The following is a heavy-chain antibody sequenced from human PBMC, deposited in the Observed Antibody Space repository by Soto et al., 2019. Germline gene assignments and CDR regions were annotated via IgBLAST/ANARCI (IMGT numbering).Heavy chain of an antibody. CDR1: GFTFRTYA. CDR2: ISASGGST. Sequence: GGSLRLSCVASGFTFRTYAMGWVRQAPGKGLDWVSVISASGGSTDYADSVKGRFTISRASSKNTVNLHMNSLRAEDTAVYYCARCNSTSCYAGFDYWGQGTLVTVSS. CDR3: ARCNSTSCYAGFDY. D-gene: IGHD2-2*01. J-gene: IGHJ4*02. V-gene: IGHV3-23*01.